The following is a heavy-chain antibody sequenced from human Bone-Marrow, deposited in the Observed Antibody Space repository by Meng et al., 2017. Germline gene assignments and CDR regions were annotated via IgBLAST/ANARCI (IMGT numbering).Heavy chain of an antibody. V-gene: IGHV1-46*01. D-gene: IGHD5-18*01. CDR2: INPSGGST. CDR1: GYTFTSYY. CDR3: ARDKYSYGSGDAFDI. Sequence: ASVKVSCKASGYTFTSYYMHWVRQAPGQGLEWMGIINPSGGSTSYAQKFQGRVTMTTDTSTSTAYMELRSLRSDDTAVYYCARDKYSYGSGDAFDIWGQGTMVTVSS. J-gene: IGHJ3*02.